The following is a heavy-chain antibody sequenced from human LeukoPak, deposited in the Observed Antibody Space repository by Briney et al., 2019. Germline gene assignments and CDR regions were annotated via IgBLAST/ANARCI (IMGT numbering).Heavy chain of an antibody. CDR2: ISYDGNNK. J-gene: IGHJ4*02. D-gene: IGHD2-21*02. V-gene: IGHV3-30-3*01. CDR1: GFAFSSYA. Sequence: GGSLRLSCAASGFAFSSYALHWVRQAPGQGLQWVASISYDGNNKYYADSVRGRFTISRDSAKNTLYLQKNSLSTEDTAMYYCARSIVVVTYLAYWGQGTLVTVSS. CDR3: ARSIVVVTYLAY.